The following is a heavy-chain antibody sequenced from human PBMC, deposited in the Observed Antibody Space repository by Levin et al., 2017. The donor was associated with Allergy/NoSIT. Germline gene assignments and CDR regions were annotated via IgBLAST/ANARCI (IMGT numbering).Heavy chain of an antibody. CDR3: ARDISIAAAGTRSSRSHVFDI. CDR1: EYTFTSYA. J-gene: IGHJ3*02. V-gene: IGHV1-3*01. Sequence: GGSLRLSCKASEYTFTSYAIHWVRQAPGQRLEWMGWINAANGNTKYSQKFQGRVTITRDTSASTAYMDLSSLRSEDTTVYYCARDISIAAAGTRSSRSHVFDIWGQGTMVTVSS. D-gene: IGHD6-13*01. CDR2: INAANGNT.